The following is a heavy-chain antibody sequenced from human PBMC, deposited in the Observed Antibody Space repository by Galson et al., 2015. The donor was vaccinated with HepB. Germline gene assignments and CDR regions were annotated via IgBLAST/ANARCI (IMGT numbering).Heavy chain of an antibody. J-gene: IGHJ4*02. CDR3: ATLKGVWSVFDY. Sequence: SLRLSCAASGFTVSSTHMSWVRQAPGKGLEWVSLIYSDDTTYDADSVKGRFTISRDKSKNTLYLQMNRLRAEDTAVYYCATLKGVWSVFDYWGQGTLVTVSS. CDR1: GFTVSSTH. D-gene: IGHD3-3*01. V-gene: IGHV3-66*01. CDR2: IYSDDTT.